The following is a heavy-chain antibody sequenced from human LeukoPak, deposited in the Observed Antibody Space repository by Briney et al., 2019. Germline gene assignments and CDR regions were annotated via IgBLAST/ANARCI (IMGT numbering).Heavy chain of an antibody. Sequence: SVKVSCKASGGTFSSYAISWVRQAPGQGLEWMGGIIPIFGTANYAQKFQGRVTITADKSTSTAYMELSSLRSEDTAVYYCASPSYSSIWYEPATQFDYWGQGTLVTVSS. CDR3: ASPSYSSIWYEPATQFDY. J-gene: IGHJ4*02. CDR2: IIPIFGTA. CDR1: GGTFSSYA. D-gene: IGHD6-13*01. V-gene: IGHV1-69*06.